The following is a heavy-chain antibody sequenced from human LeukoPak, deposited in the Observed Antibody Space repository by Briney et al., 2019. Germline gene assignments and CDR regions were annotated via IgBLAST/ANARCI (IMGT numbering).Heavy chain of an antibody. V-gene: IGHV1-3*01. J-gene: IGHJ3*02. CDR2: INAGNGNT. CDR3: ARTPAWIQAPIAFPGI. CDR1: GYTFTSYA. D-gene: IGHD5-18*01. Sequence: ASVKVSCKASGYTFTSYAMHWVRQAPGQRLEWMGWINAGNGNTKYSQKFQGRVTITRDTSASTAYMELSSLRSEDTAVYYCARTPAWIQAPIAFPGIWGQGTMVTVSS.